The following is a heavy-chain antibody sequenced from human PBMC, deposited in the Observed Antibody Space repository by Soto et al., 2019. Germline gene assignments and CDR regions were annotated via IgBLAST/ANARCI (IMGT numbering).Heavy chain of an antibody. CDR2: IWYDGSNK. J-gene: IGHJ2*01. Sequence: QVQLVESGGGVVQPGRSLRLSCAASGFTFSSYGMHWVRQAPGKGLEWVAVIWYDGSNKYYADSVKGRFTISRDNSKNTLYLHKNSLRAEDTAVYYCARGFGMTDWYFDLWGRGTLVTVSS. D-gene: IGHD2-21*02. CDR3: ARGFGMTDWYFDL. V-gene: IGHV3-33*01. CDR1: GFTFSSYG.